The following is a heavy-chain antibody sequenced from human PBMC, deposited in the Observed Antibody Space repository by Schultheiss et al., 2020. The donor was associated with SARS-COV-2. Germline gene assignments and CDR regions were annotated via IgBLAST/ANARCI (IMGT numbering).Heavy chain of an antibody. Sequence: GGSLRLSCAASGFTFSSYGMNWVRQAPGKGLEWVSVIYSDGSTHSADSVKGRFTISRDNSKNTLYLQMNSLRAEDTAVYYCARDAGGYYFDSWGQGSLVTVSS. CDR3: ARDAGGYYFDS. V-gene: IGHV3-53*01. CDR1: GFTFSSYG. J-gene: IGHJ4*02. CDR2: IYSDGST. D-gene: IGHD3-16*01.